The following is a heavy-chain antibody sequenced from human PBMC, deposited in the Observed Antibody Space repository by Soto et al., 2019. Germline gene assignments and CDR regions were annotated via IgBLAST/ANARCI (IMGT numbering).Heavy chain of an antibody. CDR1: GGSISSGGYY. CDR2: IYYSGST. V-gene: IGHV4-31*03. D-gene: IGHD1-1*01. J-gene: IGHJ4*02. Sequence: SETLSLTCTVSGGSISSGGYYWSWIRQHPGKGLEWIGYIYYSGSTYYNPSLKSRVTISVDTSKNQFSLKLSSVTAADTAVYYCARVQERATSFDYWGQGTLVTVSS. CDR3: ARVQERATSFDY.